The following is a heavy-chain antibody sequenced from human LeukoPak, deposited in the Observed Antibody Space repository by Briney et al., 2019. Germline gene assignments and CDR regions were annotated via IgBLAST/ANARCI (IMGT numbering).Heavy chain of an antibody. Sequence: ASVKVSCKASGYTFTGYYMHWVRQAPGQGLEWMGWINPNSGGTNYAQKFQGRVTMTRDTSISTAYMELSRLRSGDTAVYYCARVQAMIVVASYYFDYWGQGTLVTDSS. CDR2: INPNSGGT. CDR1: GYTFTGYY. J-gene: IGHJ4*02. CDR3: ARVQAMIVVASYYFDY. D-gene: IGHD3-22*01. V-gene: IGHV1-2*02.